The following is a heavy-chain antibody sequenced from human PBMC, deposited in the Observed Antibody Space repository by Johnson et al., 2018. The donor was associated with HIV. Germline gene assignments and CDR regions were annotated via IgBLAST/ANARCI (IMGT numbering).Heavy chain of an antibody. Sequence: VQLVESGGGVVQPGGSLRLSCAASGFTFSSYWMSWFRQPPGKGLEWVSVIYSGGSTYYADSVKGRFSISRDNSKNTLYFQMNSLRAEDTAVYYCARGTEGDGAFDIWGQGTMVTVSS. D-gene: IGHD1-1*01. CDR2: IYSGGST. V-gene: IGHV3-66*02. J-gene: IGHJ3*02. CDR3: ARGTEGDGAFDI. CDR1: GFTFSSYW.